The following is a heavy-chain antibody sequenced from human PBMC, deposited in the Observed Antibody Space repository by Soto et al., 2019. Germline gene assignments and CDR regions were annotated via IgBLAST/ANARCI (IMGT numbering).Heavy chain of an antibody. CDR3: ARAESRRIQLLFVFGS. CDR1: GFTVRSNY. CDR2: IYSGGST. D-gene: IGHD5-18*01. Sequence: GRSLRLSCAASGFTVRSNYMSWVRQAPGEGLEWGAVIYSGGSTYYGDAVKDRFTSSSDNSKITLHLEMNGLRAEDTAVYYGARAESRRIQLLFVFGSWGQGALVTVSS. J-gene: IGHJ4*02. V-gene: IGHV3-53*01.